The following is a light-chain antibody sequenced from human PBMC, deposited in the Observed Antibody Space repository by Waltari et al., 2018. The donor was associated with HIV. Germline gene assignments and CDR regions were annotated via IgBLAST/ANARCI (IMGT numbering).Light chain of an antibody. CDR3: QQYNNWPPPS. V-gene: IGKV3-15*01. J-gene: IGKJ2*03. CDR2: GAS. Sequence: EIVMTQSPATLSVSPGERATHPCRASHSVSNKLAWYQQKPGQAPRLLIYGASTRATGIPARFSGSGSGTEFTLTISSLQSEDFAVYHCQQYNNWPPPSFGQGTKLEIK. CDR1: HSVSNK.